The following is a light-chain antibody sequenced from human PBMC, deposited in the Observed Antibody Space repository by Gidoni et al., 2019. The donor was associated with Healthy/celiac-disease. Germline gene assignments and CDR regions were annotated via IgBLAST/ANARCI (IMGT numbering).Light chain of an antibody. Sequence: DIQMTQSPSTLSASVGDRVTITCRASQSISSWLSWYQQKPGKAPKLLIYKASSLESGVTSRFSGSGSGTEFTLTISRLQPDDFATYYYQQYNRYSFGPGTKVDIK. J-gene: IGKJ3*01. CDR1: QSISSW. V-gene: IGKV1-5*03. CDR2: KAS. CDR3: QQYNRYS.